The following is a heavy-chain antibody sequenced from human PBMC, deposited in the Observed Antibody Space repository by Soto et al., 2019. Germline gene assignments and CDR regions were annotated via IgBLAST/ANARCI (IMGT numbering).Heavy chain of an antibody. D-gene: IGHD6-19*01. V-gene: IGHV3-23*01. CDR1: GFTFSSFA. CDR3: AKDLIYGYNSGRPFDS. Sequence: EVQLLESGGGLVQPGGSLRLSCAASGFTFSSFAMSWVRQAPGKGLEWVSAIGSRGDSTYYADSVKGRFTIYRDNSKNTLYLQMSSLRAEDTAVYYCAKDLIYGYNSGRPFDSWGQGPLVTVSS. J-gene: IGHJ4*02. CDR2: IGSRGDST.